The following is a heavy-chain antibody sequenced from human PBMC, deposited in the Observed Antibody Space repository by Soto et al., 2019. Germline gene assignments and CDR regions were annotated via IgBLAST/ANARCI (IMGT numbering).Heavy chain of an antibody. V-gene: IGHV1-2*04. Sequence: ASVKVSCKASGYTFTGYYMHWVRQAPGQGLEWMGWINPNSGNTNYAQKFQGWVTMTRDTSTSTAYMELSSLRSEDTAVYYCARSIVVVTALDYWGQGTLVTVSS. CDR1: GYTFTGYY. D-gene: IGHD2-21*02. J-gene: IGHJ4*02. CDR3: ARSIVVVTALDY. CDR2: INPNSGNT.